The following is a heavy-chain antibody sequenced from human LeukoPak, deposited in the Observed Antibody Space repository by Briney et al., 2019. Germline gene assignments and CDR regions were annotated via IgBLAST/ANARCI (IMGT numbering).Heavy chain of an antibody. J-gene: IGHJ5*02. CDR3: ARDVTVLEWLRNWFDP. V-gene: IGHV3-21*01. Sequence: GGSLRLSCAASGFTFSSYSMNWVRQAPGKGLEWVSSISSSSSYIYYADSVKGRFTISRDNAKNSLYLQMNSLRAEDTAVYYCARDVTVLEWLRNWFDPWGQGTLVTVSS. D-gene: IGHD3-3*01. CDR1: GFTFSSYS. CDR2: ISSSSSYI.